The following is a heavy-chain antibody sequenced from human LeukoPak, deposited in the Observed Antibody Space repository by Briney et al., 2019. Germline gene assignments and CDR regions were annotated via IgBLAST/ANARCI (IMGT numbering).Heavy chain of an antibody. V-gene: IGHV4-31*03. CDR3: ATMNGYSDY. CDR1: GDSISSSSYC. CDR2: IYYSGST. Sequence: SETLSLTCTVSGDSISSSSYCWGWIRQHPGKGLEWIGYIYYSGSTYYNPSLKSRVTISVDTSKNQFSLKLTSVTAADTAVYYCATMNGYSDYWGQGALVTVSS. D-gene: IGHD3-9*01. J-gene: IGHJ4*02.